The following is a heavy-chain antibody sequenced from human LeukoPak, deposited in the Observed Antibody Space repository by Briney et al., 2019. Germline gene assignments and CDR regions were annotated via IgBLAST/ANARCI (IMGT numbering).Heavy chain of an antibody. D-gene: IGHD1-26*01. V-gene: IGHV4-34*01. CDR3: ARRVDSGSYLDAFDI. CDR1: GGSFSGYY. J-gene: IGHJ3*02. CDR2: INHSGST. Sequence: PSETLSLTCAVYGGSFSGYYWSWIRQPPGKGLEWIGEINHSGSTNYNPSLKSRVTISVDTSKNQFSLKLSSVTAADTAVYYCARRVDSGSYLDAFDIWGQGTMVTVSS.